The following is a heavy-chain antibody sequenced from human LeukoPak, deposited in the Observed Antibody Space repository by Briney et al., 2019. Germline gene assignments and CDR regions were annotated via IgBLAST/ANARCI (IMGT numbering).Heavy chain of an antibody. V-gene: IGHV4-30-4*08. CDR1: GGSISSGDYY. CDR2: IYYSGST. Sequence: SQTLSLTCTVSGGSISSGDYYWSWIRQPPGKGLEWIGYIYYSGSTYYNPSLKSRVTISVDTSKNQFSLKLSSVTAADTAVYYCARASRFLEWEEPDYWGQGTLVTVSS. D-gene: IGHD3-3*01. J-gene: IGHJ4*02. CDR3: ARASRFLEWEEPDY.